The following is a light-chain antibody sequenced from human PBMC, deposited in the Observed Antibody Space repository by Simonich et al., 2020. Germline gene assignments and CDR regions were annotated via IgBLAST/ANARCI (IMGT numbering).Light chain of an antibody. CDR2: WAS. CDR3: QQYYSTPWT. Sequence: DIVMTQSPDSLAVSLGERATINRKSSQSVLYSSTNKNYLAGYQQKPGQPPKLLIYWASTRESGVPARFSGSGSRTDFTLTISSLQAEDVAVYYCQQYYSTPWTFGQGTKVEIK. V-gene: IGKV4-1*01. J-gene: IGKJ1*01. CDR1: QSVLYSSTNKNY.